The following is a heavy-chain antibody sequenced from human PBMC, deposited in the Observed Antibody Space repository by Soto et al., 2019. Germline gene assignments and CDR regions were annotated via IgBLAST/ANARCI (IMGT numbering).Heavy chain of an antibody. D-gene: IGHD3-9*01. CDR3: ARAGSPFHSDSTGYWGFDY. CDR2: IYSSGTT. CDR1: GFTFSDHQ. J-gene: IGHJ4*02. V-gene: IGHV3-53*01. Sequence: EVQLVESGGGLIQPGGSLRLSCAASGFTFSDHQMNWVRQAPGRGLEWVSVIYSSGTTYYGDSVMGRFTISRDNSKNTXXXQXNSLRTEDTALYYCARAGSPFHSDSTGYWGFDYWGQGTLVTVSS.